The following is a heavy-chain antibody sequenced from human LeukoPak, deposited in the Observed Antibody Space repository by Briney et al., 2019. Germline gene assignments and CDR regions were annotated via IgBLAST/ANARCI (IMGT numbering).Heavy chain of an antibody. D-gene: IGHD1-26*01. V-gene: IGHV3-11*01. Sequence: GGSLRLSCAASGFTFSDYYMSWLRQPPGKGLEWGSYITHSGSRKYYADSVKGRFTISRENAKNSLYLQVNSLRAEDTAVYYCARDRVIVGITEHFYMDVWGKGTTVTISS. CDR3: ARDRVIVGITEHFYMDV. CDR1: GFTFSDYY. CDR2: ITHSGSRK. J-gene: IGHJ6*03.